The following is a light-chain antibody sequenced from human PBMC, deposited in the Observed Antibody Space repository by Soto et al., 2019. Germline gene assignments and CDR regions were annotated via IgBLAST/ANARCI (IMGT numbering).Light chain of an antibody. CDR2: EVS. Sequence: LPQPASVSESPGQSITISCTGTSSDVGGYNYVSWYQQHPGKAPKLMIYEVSNRPSGVSNRFSGSKSDNTASLTISGLQAEDEADYYCSSYTSSSTLVFGTGTKGTVL. CDR1: SSDVGGYNY. CDR3: SSYTSSSTLV. V-gene: IGLV2-14*01. J-gene: IGLJ1*01.